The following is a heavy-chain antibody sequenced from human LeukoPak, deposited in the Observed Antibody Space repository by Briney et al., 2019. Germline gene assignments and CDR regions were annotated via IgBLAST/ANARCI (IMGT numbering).Heavy chain of an antibody. V-gene: IGHV3-33*01. CDR1: GFTFSSYG. D-gene: IGHD3-16*01. J-gene: IGHJ4*02. CDR2: IWYDGSNK. CDR3: ARGYDYVWGSYGFDY. Sequence: PGGSLRLSCAASGFTFSSYGMHWVRQAPGKGLGWVAVIWYDGSNKYYADSVKGRFTISRDNSKNTLYLQMSSLRAEDTAVYYCARGYDYVWGSYGFDYWGQGTLVTVSS.